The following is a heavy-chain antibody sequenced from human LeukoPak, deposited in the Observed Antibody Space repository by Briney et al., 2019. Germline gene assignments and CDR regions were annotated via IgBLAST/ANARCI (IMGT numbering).Heavy chain of an antibody. Sequence: GGSLRLSCAASGFTFSSYWMSWVRQAPGKGLEWVATIRQDGIENHYVDSVKGRFTVSRDNAKSSLYLQMNSLRAEDTAVYYCARDGEYSSSGIDWGQGTLVTVSS. CDR1: GFTFSSYW. V-gene: IGHV3-7*01. D-gene: IGHD6-13*01. J-gene: IGHJ4*02. CDR3: ARDGEYSSSGID. CDR2: IRQDGIEN.